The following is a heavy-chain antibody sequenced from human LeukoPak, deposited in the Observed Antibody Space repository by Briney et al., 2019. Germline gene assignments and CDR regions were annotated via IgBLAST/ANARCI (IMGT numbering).Heavy chain of an antibody. CDR3: ARAEYYYYGMDV. J-gene: IGHJ6*02. CDR2: ISSSSSYI. V-gene: IGHV3-21*01. Sequence: GGSLRLSCAASGFTFSSYSMNWVCQAPGKGLEWVSSISSSSSYIYYANSVKGRFTISRDNAKNSLYLQMNSLRAEDTAVYYCARAEYYYYGMDVWGQGTTVTVSS. CDR1: GFTFSSYS.